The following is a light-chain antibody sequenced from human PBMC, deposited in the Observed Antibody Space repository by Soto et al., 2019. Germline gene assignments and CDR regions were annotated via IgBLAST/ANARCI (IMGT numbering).Light chain of an antibody. J-gene: IGKJ1*01. CDR1: QTISGW. V-gene: IGKV1-5*01. CDR3: LQYNGYYRT. Sequence: DIQMTQSPSTLSASVGDTVTITCRASQTISGWLAWYQQRPGKAPNLLIFDASTLESGVPSRCSGSGSGTTFPLTISRRQSDDFATYYCLQYNGYYRTFGQGTKVEI. CDR2: DAS.